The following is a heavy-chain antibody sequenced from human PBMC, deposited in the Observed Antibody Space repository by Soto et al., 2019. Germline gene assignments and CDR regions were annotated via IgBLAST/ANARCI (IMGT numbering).Heavy chain of an antibody. V-gene: IGHV3-30-3*01. CDR1: GFTFSSYA. D-gene: IGHD2-21*02. J-gene: IGHJ3*02. Sequence: GGSLRLSCAASGFTFSSYAMHWVRQAPGKGLEWVAVISYDGSNKYYADSVKGRFTISRDNSKNTLYLQMNSLRAEDTAVYYCARVLCGGDCYAAFDIWGQGTMVTVPS. CDR3: ARVLCGGDCYAAFDI. CDR2: ISYDGSNK.